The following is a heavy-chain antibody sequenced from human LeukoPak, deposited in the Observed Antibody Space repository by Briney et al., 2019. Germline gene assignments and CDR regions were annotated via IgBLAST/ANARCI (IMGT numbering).Heavy chain of an antibody. D-gene: IGHD3-9*01. Sequence: PGRSLRLSCAASGFTFDDYAMHWVRQAPGKGLEWVSGISWNSGSIGYADSVKGRFTISRDNAKNSLYLQMNSLRAEDTALYYCAKTQDPKRYFDWLLDWYFDLWGRGTLVTVSS. CDR3: AKTQDPKRYFDWLLDWYFDL. V-gene: IGHV3-9*01. J-gene: IGHJ2*01. CDR1: GFTFDDYA. CDR2: ISWNSGSI.